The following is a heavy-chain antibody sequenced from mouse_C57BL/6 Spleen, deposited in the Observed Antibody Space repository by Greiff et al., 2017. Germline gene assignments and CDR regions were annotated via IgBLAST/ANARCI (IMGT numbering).Heavy chain of an antibody. J-gene: IGHJ4*01. Sequence: VKLMESGAELARPGASVKLSCKASGYTFTSYGISWVKQRTGQGLEWIGEIYPRSGNTYYNEKFKGKATLTADKSSSTAYMELRSLTSEDSAVYFCARGYYGSSSYYYAMDYWGQGTSVTVSS. CDR3: ARGYYGSSSYYYAMDY. CDR2: IYPRSGNT. V-gene: IGHV1-81*01. CDR1: GYTFTSYG. D-gene: IGHD1-1*01.